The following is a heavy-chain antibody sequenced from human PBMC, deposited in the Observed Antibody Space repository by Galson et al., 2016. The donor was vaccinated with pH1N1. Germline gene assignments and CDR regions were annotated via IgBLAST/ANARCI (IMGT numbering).Heavy chain of an antibody. J-gene: IGHJ4*02. CDR3: ARVRSSGYNYAQQFVD. D-gene: IGHD5-18*01. Sequence: SLRLSCAASGFTFSSYWMSWVRQAPGKGLEWVAVISSSGDNIFYADSVKGRFTISRDSSKNTLYLQMNNLRPEDTAFYYCARVRSSGYNYAQQFVDWGQGTLVTVSS. CDR1: GFTFSSYW. CDR2: ISSSGDNI. V-gene: IGHV3-30-3*01.